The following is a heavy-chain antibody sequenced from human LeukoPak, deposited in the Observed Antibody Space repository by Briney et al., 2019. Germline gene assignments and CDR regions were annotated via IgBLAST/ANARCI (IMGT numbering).Heavy chain of an antibody. D-gene: IGHD3-22*01. CDR3: ARERAGYYDSSGYPNDY. Sequence: SETLSLTCTVSGYSISSGYYWGWIRQPPGKGLEWIGSIYHSGSTYYNPSLKSRVTISVDTSKNQFSLKLSSVTAADTAVYYCARERAGYYDSSGYPNDYWGQGTLVTVSS. CDR1: GYSISSGYY. J-gene: IGHJ4*02. V-gene: IGHV4-38-2*02. CDR2: IYHSGST.